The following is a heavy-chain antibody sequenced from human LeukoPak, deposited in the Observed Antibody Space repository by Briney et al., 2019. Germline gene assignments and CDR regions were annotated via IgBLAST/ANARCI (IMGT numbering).Heavy chain of an antibody. Sequence: GGSLRRSCVASGFTFSNFAMSWVRQAPGKGLEWVSAISGSGGTTDYANSVKGRFTSSRDNSKNTLYMQMNSLRAEDTAVYYCASPGGGSGWYCFDYWGQGTLVTVSS. D-gene: IGHD6-19*01. CDR1: GFTFSNFA. V-gene: IGHV3-23*01. CDR2: ISGSGGTT. CDR3: ASPGGGSGWYCFDY. J-gene: IGHJ4*02.